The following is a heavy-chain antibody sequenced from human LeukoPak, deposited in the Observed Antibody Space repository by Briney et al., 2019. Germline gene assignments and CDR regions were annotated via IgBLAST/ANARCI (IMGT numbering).Heavy chain of an antibody. V-gene: IGHV4-34*01. CDR3: ARGSYWEMATIYPTEFDY. J-gene: IGHJ4*02. CDR2: INHSRST. Sequence: SETLSLTCAVYGGSFSGYYWSWIRQPPGKGLEWIGEINHSRSTNYNPSLKSRVTISVDTSKNQFSLKLSSVTAADTAVYYCARGSYWEMATIYPTEFDYWGQGTLVAVSS. D-gene: IGHD5-24*01. CDR1: GGSFSGYY.